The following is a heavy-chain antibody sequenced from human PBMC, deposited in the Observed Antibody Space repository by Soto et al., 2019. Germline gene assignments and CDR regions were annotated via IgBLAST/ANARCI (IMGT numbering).Heavy chain of an antibody. Sequence: SLTCTVSGGSISSYYWSWIRQPPGKGLEWIGYIYYSGSTNYNPSLKSRVTISVDTSKNQFSLKLSSVTAADTAVYYCARSCGGDCYDYNWFDPWGQGTLVTVSS. CDR3: ARSCGGDCYDYNWFDP. J-gene: IGHJ5*02. D-gene: IGHD2-21*02. V-gene: IGHV4-59*01. CDR1: GGSISSYY. CDR2: IYYSGST.